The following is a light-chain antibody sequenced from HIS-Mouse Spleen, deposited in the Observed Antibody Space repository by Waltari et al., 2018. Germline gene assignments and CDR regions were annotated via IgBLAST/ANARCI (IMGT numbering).Light chain of an antibody. CDR2: KAS. Sequence: DIQMTQSPSTLSASVGDRVTITCRASQSISSWLAWYQQKPGKAPKLLIYKASSLESGVTSRFSGRGSGTEFTLNISSLQPDDFATYYCQQYNSYSVTFGQGTKVEIK. CDR1: QSISSW. J-gene: IGKJ1*01. CDR3: QQYNSYSVT. V-gene: IGKV1-5*03.